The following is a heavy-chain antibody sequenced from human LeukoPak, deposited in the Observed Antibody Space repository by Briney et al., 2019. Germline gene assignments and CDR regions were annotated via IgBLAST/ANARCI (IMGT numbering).Heavy chain of an antibody. Sequence: GSLRLSCAASGFTFSDYVMTWARQAPGKGLEWVSVIYSGGSTYYADSVKGRFTISRDNSKNTLYLQMNSLRAEDTAVYYCARVWSGYDLYYYYMDVWGKGTTVTVSS. CDR3: ARVWSGYDLYYYYMDV. J-gene: IGHJ6*03. D-gene: IGHD5-12*01. V-gene: IGHV3-66*02. CDR2: IYSGGST. CDR1: GFTFSDYV.